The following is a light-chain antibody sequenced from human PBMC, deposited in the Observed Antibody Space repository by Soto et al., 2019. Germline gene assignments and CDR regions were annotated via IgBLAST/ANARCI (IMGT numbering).Light chain of an antibody. Sequence: ELVLTQSPATLSFSPGERATLSCRASQSVSSYLAWYQQKPGQAPRLLIYDASNRATGIPARFSGSGSRTDFTLTISGLEPEDFAVYYCQQYVSSPRTFGQGTKVDIK. CDR3: QQYVSSPRT. J-gene: IGKJ1*01. CDR2: DAS. V-gene: IGKV3-11*01. CDR1: QSVSSY.